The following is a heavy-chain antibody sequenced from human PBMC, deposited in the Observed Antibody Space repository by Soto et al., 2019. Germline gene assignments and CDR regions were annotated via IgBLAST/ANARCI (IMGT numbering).Heavy chain of an antibody. CDR2: IYYTGST. J-gene: IGHJ4*02. CDR3: ARHYLTISGVVIIRSGLSYLEF. V-gene: IGHV4-39*01. CDR1: GGSIRTSSSYY. D-gene: IGHD3-3*01. Sequence: PSETLSLTCTVSGGSIRTSSSYYWAWIRQPPGKGLEWVGSIYYTGSTYYNPSLKSRVTMSVDTSKDHFSLKLSSVTAADTAAYYCARHYLTISGVVIIRSGLSYLEFWGKGTLVT.